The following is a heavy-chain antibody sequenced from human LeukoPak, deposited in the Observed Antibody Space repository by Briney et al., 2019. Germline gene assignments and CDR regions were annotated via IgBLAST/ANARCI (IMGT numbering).Heavy chain of an antibody. Sequence: GGALRLSCAGCGWTFSSYSMNGVGQARGKGVEGVSYISSSSSYIYYAGSVKGGLTIYRDRDKKSLYLQMNSLRAEDTALYYCARYRFVVGATDSFDIWGQGTMVTVSS. D-gene: IGHD1-26*01. CDR3: ARYRFVVGATDSFDI. CDR1: GWTFSSYS. CDR2: ISSSSSYI. V-gene: IGHV3-21*05. J-gene: IGHJ3*02.